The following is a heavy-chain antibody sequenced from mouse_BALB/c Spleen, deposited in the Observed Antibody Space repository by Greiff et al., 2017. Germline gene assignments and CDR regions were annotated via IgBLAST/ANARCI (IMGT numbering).Heavy chain of an antibody. CDR3: ARGDGYVAMDY. J-gene: IGHJ4*01. D-gene: IGHD1-2*01. CDR2: INPYNDGT. Sequence: EVQLQQSGPELVKPGASVKMSCKASGYTFTSYVMHWVKQTPGQGLEWIGYINPYNDGTKYNEKFKGKATLTSDKSSSTAYMELSSLTSEDSAVYYCARGDGYVAMDYWGQGTSVTVSS. CDR1: GYTFTSYV. V-gene: IGHV1-14*01.